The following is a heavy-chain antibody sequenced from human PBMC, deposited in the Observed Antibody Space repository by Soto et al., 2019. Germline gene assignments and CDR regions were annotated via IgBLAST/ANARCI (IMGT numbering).Heavy chain of an antibody. CDR1: GFTFSSYG. Sequence: PGGSLRLSCAASGFTFSSYGMHWVRQAPGKGLEWVAVISYDGSNKYYADSVKGRFTISRDNSKNTLYLQMNSLRAEDTAVYYCAKDIYGDYYFDYWGQGTLVTVSS. V-gene: IGHV3-30*18. D-gene: IGHD4-17*01. CDR2: ISYDGSNK. J-gene: IGHJ4*02. CDR3: AKDIYGDYYFDY.